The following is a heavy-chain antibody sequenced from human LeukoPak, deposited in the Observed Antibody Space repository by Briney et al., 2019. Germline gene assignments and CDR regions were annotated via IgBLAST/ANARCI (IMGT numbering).Heavy chain of an antibody. D-gene: IGHD1-26*01. CDR3: ARDLPIVGATRFDP. CDR1: GYTFTSYG. J-gene: IGHJ5*02. CDR2: ISAYNGNT. Sequence: GASVKVSCKASGYTFTSYGISWVRQAPGQGGEWMGWISAYNGNTNYAQKLQGRVTMTTDTSTSTAYMELRSLRSDDTAVYYCARDLPIVGATRFDPWGQGTLVTVSS. V-gene: IGHV1-18*01.